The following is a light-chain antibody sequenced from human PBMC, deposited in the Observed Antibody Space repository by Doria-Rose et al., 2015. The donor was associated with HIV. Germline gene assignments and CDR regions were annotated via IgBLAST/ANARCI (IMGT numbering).Light chain of an antibody. CDR1: QSFSSTY. CDR2: DGS. J-gene: IGKJ1*01. Sequence: EIVFTQSPGTLSLSPGERATLSCRASQSFSSTYLTWYQQKPGQAPSLLIYDGSTRATGIPDRFSASGSGTDFTPTINRLEPEDFALYYCHQYGTSWTFGQGTKVEI. CDR3: HQYGTSWT. V-gene: IGKV3-20*01.